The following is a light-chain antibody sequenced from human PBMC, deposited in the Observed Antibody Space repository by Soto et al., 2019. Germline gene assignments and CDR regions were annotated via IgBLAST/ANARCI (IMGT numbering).Light chain of an antibody. CDR1: RSNIGAGYD. V-gene: IGLV1-40*01. CDR3: QSYDSSLSGVV. Sequence: QSVLTQPPSVSGAPGQRVTISCTGSRSNIGAGYDVHWYQQLPGTAPKLLIYGNNYRPSGVPDRFSGSKSGTSASLAITGLQAEDEADYYCQSYDSSLSGVVFGGGTKLTVL. J-gene: IGLJ2*01. CDR2: GNN.